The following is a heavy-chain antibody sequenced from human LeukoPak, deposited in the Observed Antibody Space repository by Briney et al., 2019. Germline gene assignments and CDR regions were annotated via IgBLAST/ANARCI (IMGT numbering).Heavy chain of an antibody. CDR2: ISSSGSYM. CDR1: GFTFSRYS. Sequence: GGSLRLSCVVSGFTFSRYSMNWVRQAPGKGLEWVSSISSSGSYMYYADSVKGRFTVSRDNAKNSLYLQMNSLRAEDTAVYYCAELGITMIGGVWGKGTTVTISS. V-gene: IGHV3-21*01. CDR3: AELGITMIGGV. J-gene: IGHJ6*04. D-gene: IGHD3-10*02.